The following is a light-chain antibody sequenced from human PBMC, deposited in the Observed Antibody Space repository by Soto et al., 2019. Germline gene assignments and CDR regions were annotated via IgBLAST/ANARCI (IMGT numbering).Light chain of an antibody. CDR3: QQLFDSPIT. CDR2: AAS. Sequence: DIRLSQSPSFLSPSIVESVTITCLASQVISTSLAWYQVKPGKAPKLLIYAASTLESGVPSRFSATVSGTEFSLTITSLQPEDFATYYCQQLFDSPITFGQGTRLEIK. V-gene: IGKV1-9*01. J-gene: IGKJ5*01. CDR1: QVISTS.